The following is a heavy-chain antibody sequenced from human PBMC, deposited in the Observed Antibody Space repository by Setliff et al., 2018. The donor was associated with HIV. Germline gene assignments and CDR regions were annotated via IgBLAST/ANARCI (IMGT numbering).Heavy chain of an antibody. Sequence: SETLSLTCTVSAGSIRSSTYYWAWIRQPPGKGLEWIGTIYYSGSTYYNPSLKSRATISVDTSKNQFSRKLSSVTAADTAVYYCIIAYSSGWLAPMGFDSWGQGTLVTVSS. V-gene: IGHV4-39*01. CDR1: AGSIRSSTYY. CDR3: IIAYSSGWLAPMGFDS. J-gene: IGHJ4*02. D-gene: IGHD6-19*01. CDR2: IYYSGST.